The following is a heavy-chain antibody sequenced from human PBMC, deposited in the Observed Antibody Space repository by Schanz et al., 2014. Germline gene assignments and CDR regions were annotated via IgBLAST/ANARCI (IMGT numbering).Heavy chain of an antibody. Sequence: QLHQWGAGLLKPSETLSLTCAVSGGSFSAYYWSWIRQPPGKGLAWIGYIYHSGNTYFNPSLHSRRAMSVDTAKNPFSLSLSYATAADTAVYYCARAVGGNSALEWFDPWGQGTLVTVSS. CDR2: IYHSGNT. V-gene: IGHV4-34*01. CDR1: GGSFSAYY. CDR3: ARAVGGNSALEWFDP. J-gene: IGHJ5*02. D-gene: IGHD2-21*01.